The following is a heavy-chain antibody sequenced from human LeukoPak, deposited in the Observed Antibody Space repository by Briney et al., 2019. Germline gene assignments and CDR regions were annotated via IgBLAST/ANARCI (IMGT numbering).Heavy chain of an antibody. Sequence: PGGSLRLSCAASGFTVSSNYMSWVRQAPGKGLELVSVIYSGGSTYYADSVKGRFTISRDNSKNTLYLQMNSLRAEDTAVYYCARDAGLYSGYDYDYWGQGTLVTVSS. D-gene: IGHD5-12*01. CDR2: IYSGGST. V-gene: IGHV3-53*01. CDR3: ARDAGLYSGYDYDY. J-gene: IGHJ4*02. CDR1: GFTVSSNY.